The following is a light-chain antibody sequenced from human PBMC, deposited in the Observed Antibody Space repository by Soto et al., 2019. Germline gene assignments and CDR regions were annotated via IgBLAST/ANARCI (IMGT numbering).Light chain of an antibody. V-gene: IGKV1-6*01. CDR1: QGIRND. J-gene: IGKJ1*01. CDR3: QHYNNWPQT. CDR2: KAS. Sequence: AIQMTQSPSSLSASVGDRVTITCRASQGIRNDLGWYQQKPGKAPKLLIYKASTLKSGVPSRFSGSGSGTEFTLTISSLQPDDFATYYCQHYNNWPQTFGQGTKVDIK.